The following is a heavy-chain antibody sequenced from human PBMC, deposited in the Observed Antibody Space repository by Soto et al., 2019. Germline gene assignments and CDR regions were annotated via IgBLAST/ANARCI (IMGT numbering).Heavy chain of an antibody. V-gene: IGHV1-69*13. CDR3: ARAPILVGETTYENYFDY. Sequence: ASVKVSCKASGGTFSNLVISWVRQAPGQGREWMGGNIPIFGTANYAQKFHGRVTIIADESTGTTYMELTSLRSEDTAVYYCARAPILVGETTYENYFDYWGQGTLVTVSS. CDR1: GGTFSNLV. CDR2: NIPIFGTA. D-gene: IGHD2-21*01. J-gene: IGHJ4*02.